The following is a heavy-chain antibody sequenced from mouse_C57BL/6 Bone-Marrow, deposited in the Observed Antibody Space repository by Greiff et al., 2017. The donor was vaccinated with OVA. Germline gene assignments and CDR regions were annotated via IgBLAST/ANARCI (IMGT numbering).Heavy chain of an antibody. Sequence: VQRVESGAEVVRPGASVKLSCKASGYTFTDHYINWVKQRPGQGLEWIARIYPGSGNTYYNEKFKGKATLIAEKSSNTAYMQLSSLTSEDSAVYFCARDDGYFFEYWGQGTTLTVSS. CDR2: IYPGSGNT. V-gene: IGHV1-76*01. D-gene: IGHD2-3*01. CDR3: ARDDGYFFEY. J-gene: IGHJ2*01. CDR1: GYTFTDHY.